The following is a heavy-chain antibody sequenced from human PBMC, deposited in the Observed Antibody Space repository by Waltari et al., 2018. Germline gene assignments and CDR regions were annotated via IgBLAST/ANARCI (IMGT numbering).Heavy chain of an antibody. D-gene: IGHD3-10*01. Sequence: QITLKESGPTLVKPTQTLTLTCTFSGFSLSTSGVGVGWIRQPPGTALEWLALIYWNDDKRYSPSLKSRLTITKDTSKNQVVLTMTNMDPVDTATYYCAHRLPTYYYGSGSYLGDWFDPWGQGTLVTVSS. J-gene: IGHJ5*02. CDR2: IYWNDDK. CDR3: AHRLPTYYYGSGSYLGDWFDP. V-gene: IGHV2-5*01. CDR1: GFSLSTSGVG.